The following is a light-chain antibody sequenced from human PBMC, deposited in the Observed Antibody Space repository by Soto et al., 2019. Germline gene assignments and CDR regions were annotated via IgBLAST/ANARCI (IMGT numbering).Light chain of an antibody. V-gene: IGLV1-40*01. Sequence: QSVLPQPPSVSGAPGQRVTISCTGGSSNIGAGYDVHWYQQLPGTAPKLLISGNSNRPSGVPDRFSGSKSGTSASLAITGLQAEDEADYYCQSYDSSLSASVVFGGGTKVTVL. J-gene: IGLJ2*01. CDR3: QSYDSSLSASVV. CDR2: GNS. CDR1: SSNIGAGYD.